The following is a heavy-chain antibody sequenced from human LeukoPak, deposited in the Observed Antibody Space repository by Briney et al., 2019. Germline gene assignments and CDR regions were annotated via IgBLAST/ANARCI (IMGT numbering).Heavy chain of an antibody. D-gene: IGHD3-16*01. CDR2: IYYSGST. V-gene: IGHV4-59*01. CDR3: ARETSQKGAHYMDV. J-gene: IGHJ6*03. CDR1: GGSISTYY. Sequence: SETLSLTCTVSGGSISTYYWSWIRQPPGKGLEWIGYIYYSGSTNYNPSLKSRVTISVDTSKNQFSLKLSSVTAADTTVYYCARETSQKGAHYMDVWGKGTTVTISS.